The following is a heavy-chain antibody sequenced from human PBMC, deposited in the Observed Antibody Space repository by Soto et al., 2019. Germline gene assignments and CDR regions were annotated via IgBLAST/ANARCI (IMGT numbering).Heavy chain of an antibody. CDR1: GFTLSNFA. CDR2: VSGAGITT. D-gene: IGHD4-17*01. Sequence: GGSLRLSCAASGFTLSNFAMSWVRQAPGKGLEWVSVVSGAGITTKYAASVNVWFTVSRDNSKLSLYLPVASLGVEATGIYYCVKGRLRRLDIGILDYWGHGTLVTVST. V-gene: IGHV3-23*01. J-gene: IGHJ4*01. CDR3: VKGRLRRLDIGILDY.